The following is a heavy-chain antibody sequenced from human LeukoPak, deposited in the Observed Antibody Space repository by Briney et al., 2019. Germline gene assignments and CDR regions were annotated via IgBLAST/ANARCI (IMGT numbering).Heavy chain of an antibody. CDR2: IYYSGST. Sequence: PETLSLTCTVSGGSISSYYWSWIRQPPGKGLEWIGYIYYSGSTNYNPSLKSRVTISVDTSKNQFSLKLSSVTAADTAVYYCARVIEYCSGGSCYQGLDYWGQGTLVTVSS. CDR3: ARVIEYCSGGSCYQGLDY. D-gene: IGHD2-15*01. J-gene: IGHJ4*02. V-gene: IGHV4-59*01. CDR1: GGSISSYY.